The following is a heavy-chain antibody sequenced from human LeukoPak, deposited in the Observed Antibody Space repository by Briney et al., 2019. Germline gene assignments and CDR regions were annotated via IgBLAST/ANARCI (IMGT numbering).Heavy chain of an antibody. J-gene: IGHJ6*04. CDR1: GFTFSSYG. V-gene: IGHV3-30*18. CDR3: AKDLMDV. Sequence: GGSLRLSCVASGFTFSSYGMHWVRQAPGKGLNWLAVISYDGSNKYYADSVKGRFTISRDNSKNTLYLQMNSLRAEDTAVYYCAKDLMDVWGKGTTVTVSS. CDR2: ISYDGSNK.